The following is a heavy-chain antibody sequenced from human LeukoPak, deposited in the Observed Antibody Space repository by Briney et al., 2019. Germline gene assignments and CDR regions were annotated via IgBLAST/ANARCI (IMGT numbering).Heavy chain of an antibody. CDR1: GYTFTGYY. V-gene: IGHV1-2*02. CDR2: INPNSGGT. CDR3: ASSRGAKYYYYMDV. Sequence: ASVKVSCKASGYTFTGYYMHWVRQAPGQGLEWMGWINPNSGGTNYAQKFQGRVTMTRDTSISTAYMELSRLRSDDTAVYYCASSRGAKYYYYMDVWGKGTTVTVSS. J-gene: IGHJ6*03. D-gene: IGHD1-26*01.